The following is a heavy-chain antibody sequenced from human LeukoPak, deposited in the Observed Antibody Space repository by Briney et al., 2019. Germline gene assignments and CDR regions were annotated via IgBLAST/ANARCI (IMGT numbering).Heavy chain of an antibody. V-gene: IGHV4-59*01. CDR1: GGSISSYY. CDR2: IYYSGST. Sequence: PSETLSLTCTVSGGSISSYYWSWIRQPPGKGLEWIGYIYYSGSTNYNPSLKSRVTISVDTSKNQFSLKLSSVTAADTAVYYCARAGPLNAFDIWGQRTMVTVSS. CDR3: ARAGPLNAFDI. J-gene: IGHJ3*02.